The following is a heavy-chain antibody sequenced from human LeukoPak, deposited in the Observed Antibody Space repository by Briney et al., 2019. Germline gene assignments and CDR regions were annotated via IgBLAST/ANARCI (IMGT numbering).Heavy chain of an antibody. J-gene: IGHJ4*02. Sequence: GGSLRLSCVASGFTLSTYAMSWVRQAPGKGLEWVSAISGSGGSTYFADSVKGRFTISRDNSKDTLYLQMNSLRAEDTAVYFCAKASVYYDSSDYFDYWGQGTLVTVSS. CDR1: GFTLSTYA. CDR3: AKASVYYDSSDYFDY. D-gene: IGHD3-22*01. V-gene: IGHV3-23*01. CDR2: ISGSGGST.